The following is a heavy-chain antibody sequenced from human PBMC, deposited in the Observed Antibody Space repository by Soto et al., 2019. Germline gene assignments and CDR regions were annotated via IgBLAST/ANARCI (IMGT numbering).Heavy chain of an antibody. D-gene: IGHD2-21*01. V-gene: IGHV3-23*01. CDR1: GFSFSYA. Sequence: DVQLLESGGGLVQPGGSLRLSCVVSGFSFSYAIIWVHQAPGKGQEWVSGITGGGNTEYADSVKGRFTISRDYSKNTVYLQMNSLRAEDTAMYYCAKDAVYNDGLWLVSDWGQGTLVTVS. CDR2: ITGGGNT. CDR3: AKDAVYNDGLWLVSD. J-gene: IGHJ4*02.